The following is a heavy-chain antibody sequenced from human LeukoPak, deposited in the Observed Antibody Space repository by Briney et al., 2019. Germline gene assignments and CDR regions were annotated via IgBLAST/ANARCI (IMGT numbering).Heavy chain of an antibody. CDR3: AKDLSSSWYGAYYGMDV. J-gene: IGHJ6*02. CDR1: GFTFSSYA. Sequence: SGRSLRLSCAASGFTFSSYAMSWVRQAPGKGLEWVSAISGSGGSTCYADSVKGRFTISRDNSKNTLYLQMNSLRAEDTAVYYCAKDLSSSWYGAYYGMDVWGQGTTVTVSS. V-gene: IGHV3-23*01. D-gene: IGHD6-13*01. CDR2: ISGSGGST.